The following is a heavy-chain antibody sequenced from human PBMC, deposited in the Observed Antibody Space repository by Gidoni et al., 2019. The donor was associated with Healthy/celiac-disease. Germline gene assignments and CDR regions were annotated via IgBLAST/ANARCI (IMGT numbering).Heavy chain of an antibody. Sequence: EVQLLESGGGLVPPGGSLRLSCSASGFTFSSHAMSWVRQAPGKGLEWVSAISGSGGSTYYADSVKGRFTISRDNSKNTLYLQMNSLRAEDTAVYYCAKVLYSAYYDYWGQGTLVTVSS. V-gene: IGHV3-23*01. CDR3: AKVLYSAYYDY. D-gene: IGHD6-13*01. J-gene: IGHJ4*02. CDR1: GFTFSSHA. CDR2: ISGSGGST.